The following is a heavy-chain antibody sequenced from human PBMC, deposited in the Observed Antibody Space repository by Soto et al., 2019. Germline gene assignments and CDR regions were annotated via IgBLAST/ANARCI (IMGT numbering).Heavy chain of an antibody. Sequence: ASVKVSCKASGYTFTSYGISWVRQAPGQGLEWMGWISAYNGNTNYAQKLQGRVTMTTDTSTSTAYMELRSLRSDDTAVYYCARDRHAIETYYDILTGPVDIWGQGTMVTVSS. D-gene: IGHD3-9*01. J-gene: IGHJ3*02. CDR3: ARDRHAIETYYDILTGPVDI. CDR1: GYTFTSYG. V-gene: IGHV1-18*01. CDR2: ISAYNGNT.